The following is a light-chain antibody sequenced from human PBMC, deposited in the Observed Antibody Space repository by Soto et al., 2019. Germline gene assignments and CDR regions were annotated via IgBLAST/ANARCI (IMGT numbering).Light chain of an antibody. J-gene: IGKJ2*01. V-gene: IGKV3D-15*01. CDR3: QQYNNWPPYT. CDR2: GAS. CDR1: QSVSSN. Sequence: EIVMTQSLATLSVSPGERATLSCRASQSVSSNLAWYQQKPGQAPRLLIYGASTRATGIPARFSGSGSETEFTLTISSLQSEDFAVYYCQQYNNWPPYTFGQGTKLEIK.